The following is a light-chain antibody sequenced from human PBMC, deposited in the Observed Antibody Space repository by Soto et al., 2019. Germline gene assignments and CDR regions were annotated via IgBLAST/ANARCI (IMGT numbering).Light chain of an antibody. CDR2: DNN. Sequence: QSALTQPPSVSAAPGQKVTISCSGSSSNIGNNYVSWYQQLPGTAPKLLIYDNNKRPSGIPDRFSGSKSGTSATLGITGFQTGDEADYYCGTWDSSLSAFYVFGTGTKVTVL. V-gene: IGLV1-51*01. J-gene: IGLJ1*01. CDR3: GTWDSSLSAFYV. CDR1: SSNIGNNY.